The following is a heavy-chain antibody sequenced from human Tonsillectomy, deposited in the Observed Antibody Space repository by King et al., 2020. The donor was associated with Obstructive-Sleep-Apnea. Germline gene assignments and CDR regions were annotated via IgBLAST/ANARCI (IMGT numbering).Heavy chain of an antibody. V-gene: IGHV1-46*01. Sequence: QLVQSGAEMKKPGASVKVSCKASGYTFTSYYMHWVRQAPGQGLEWMGIINPSGGSTSYARKFQGRVTMTRDTSTSTVYMELSSLRSEDTAVYYCANSPGIAAAGTGGWFDPWGQGTLVTVSS. CDR2: INPSGGST. D-gene: IGHD6-13*01. J-gene: IGHJ5*02. CDR1: GYTFTSYY. CDR3: ANSPGIAAAGTGGWFDP.